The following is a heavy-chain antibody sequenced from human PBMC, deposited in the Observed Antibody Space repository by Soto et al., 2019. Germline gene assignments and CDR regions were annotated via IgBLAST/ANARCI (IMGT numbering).Heavy chain of an antibody. V-gene: IGHV1-2*04. D-gene: IGHD3-22*01. J-gene: IGHJ4*02. Sequence: SSVKVSCKASGYTFTGYYMHWVRQAPGQGLEWMGWINPNSGGTNYAQKFQGWVTMTRDTSISTVYMELRRLGSEDTAMYYCWIDSLCRDQSSGYPHYCDAWVQVTLVTVAS. CDR3: WIDSLCRDQSSGYPHYCDA. CDR2: INPNSGGT. CDR1: GYTFTGYY.